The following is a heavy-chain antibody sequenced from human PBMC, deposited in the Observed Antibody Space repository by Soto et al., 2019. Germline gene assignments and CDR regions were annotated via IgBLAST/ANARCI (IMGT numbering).Heavy chain of an antibody. Sequence: SETLSLTCTVSGGSISSSSYYWGWIRQPPGKGLEWIGSIYYSGSTYYNPSLKSRVTISVDTSKNQFSLKLSSVTAADTAVYYCARTGEYSSSSTPSWGQGTLVTV. CDR1: GGSISSSSYY. CDR3: ARTGEYSSSSTPS. D-gene: IGHD6-6*01. CDR2: IYYSGST. V-gene: IGHV4-39*01. J-gene: IGHJ4*02.